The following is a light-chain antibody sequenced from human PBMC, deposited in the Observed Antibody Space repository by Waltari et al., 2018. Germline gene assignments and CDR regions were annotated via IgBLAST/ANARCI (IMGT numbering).Light chain of an antibody. J-gene: IGKJ1*01. CDR2: WAS. Sequence: DIALTQSPDSLSVYLGERATISCKSSQSVFYGANNKNYLAWYRQKPGQPPKLLIYWASTRKSGVPDRFRGRGSGTDFTLPISSLQADDVAVYYCQQYFSVPWTFGQGTKVEIK. CDR3: QQYFSVPWT. V-gene: IGKV4-1*01. CDR1: QSVFYGANNKNY.